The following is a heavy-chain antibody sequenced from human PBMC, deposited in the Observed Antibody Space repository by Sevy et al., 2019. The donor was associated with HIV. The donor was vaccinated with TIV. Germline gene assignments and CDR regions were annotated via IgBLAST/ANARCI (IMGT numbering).Heavy chain of an antibody. CDR3: ARDSLRGVKYLPFGLHDAFDI. Sequence: ASVKVSCKASGGTFSSYAISWVRQAPGQWLEWMGGISPVFGTANCAQKFQGRVTITADKSTSTAYMELSSLRSGDTAVYYCARDSLRGVKYLPFGLHDAFDIWGQGTMVTVSS. CDR2: ISPVFGTA. J-gene: IGHJ3*02. D-gene: IGHD4-4*01. CDR1: GGTFSSYA. V-gene: IGHV1-69*06.